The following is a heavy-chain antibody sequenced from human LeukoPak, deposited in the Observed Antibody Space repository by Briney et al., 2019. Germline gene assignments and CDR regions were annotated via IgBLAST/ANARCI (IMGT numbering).Heavy chain of an antibody. CDR2: IYYSGST. CDR1: GGSISSSSYY. Sequence: PSETLSLTCTVSGGSISSSSYYWGWIRQPPGKGLEWIGSIYYSGSTYYNPSLKSRVTISVDTSKNQFSLKLSSVTAADTAVYYCARSRSGSYPRDFDYWGQGTLVTVSS. CDR3: ARSRSGSYPRDFDY. D-gene: IGHD1-26*01. V-gene: IGHV4-39*07. J-gene: IGHJ4*02.